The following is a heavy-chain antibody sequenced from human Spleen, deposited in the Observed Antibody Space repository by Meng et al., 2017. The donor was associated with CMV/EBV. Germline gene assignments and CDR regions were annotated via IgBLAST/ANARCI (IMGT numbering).Heavy chain of an antibody. V-gene: IGHV3-33*01. CDR1: GFTFSSYG. CDR2: IWYDGSNK. CDR3: ARDFRRGDYGAGY. D-gene: IGHD4-17*01. J-gene: IGHJ4*02. Sequence: GGSLRLSCAASGFTFSSYGMHWVRQAPGKGLEWVAVIWYDGSNKYYADSVKGRFTISRDNSKNTLYLQMNSLRAEDTAVYYCARDFRRGDYGAGYWGQGTLVTVSS.